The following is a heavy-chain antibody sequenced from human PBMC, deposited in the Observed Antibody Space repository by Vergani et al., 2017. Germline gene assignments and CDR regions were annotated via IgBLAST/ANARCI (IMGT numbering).Heavy chain of an antibody. J-gene: IGHJ4*02. CDR3: ARGESLDY. CDR2: IYSGGST. CDR1: GFTFSSYA. Sequence: EVQLLESGGGLVQPGGSLRLSCAASGFTFSSYAMSWVRQAPGKGLEWVSVIYSGGSTYYADSVKGRFTISRDNSKNTLYLQMNSLRAEDTAVYYCARGESLDYWGQGTLVTVSS. V-gene: IGHV3-23*03.